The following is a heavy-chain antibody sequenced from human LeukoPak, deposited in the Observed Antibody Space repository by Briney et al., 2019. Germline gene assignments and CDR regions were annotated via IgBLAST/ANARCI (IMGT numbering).Heavy chain of an antibody. J-gene: IGHJ6*03. CDR3: AGSSAYSSSSYSYYYYMDV. Sequence: SETLSLTCTVSGGSISSYYWSWIRQPPGKGLEWIGYIYTSGSTNYNPSLKSRVTISVDTSKNQISLKLSSVTAADTAVYYCAGSSAYSSSSYSYYYYMDVWGKGTTVTVSS. V-gene: IGHV4-4*09. CDR2: IYTSGST. D-gene: IGHD6-6*01. CDR1: GGSISSYY.